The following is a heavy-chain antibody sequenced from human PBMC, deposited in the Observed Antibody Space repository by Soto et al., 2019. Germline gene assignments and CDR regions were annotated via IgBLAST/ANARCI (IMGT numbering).Heavy chain of an antibody. D-gene: IGHD5-12*01. CDR1: GFTFSNSW. J-gene: IGHJ4*02. Sequence: EVQLVESGGGLVQPGGSLRLCCAASGFTFSNSWIHWVRQAPGKGLVWVSRINGDGSTINYADSVKGRFTISRDNAKNTLYLQLNSLRVEDTAVYYCVNGGYSGAGVYYFDFWGQGTLVTVSS. CDR3: VNGGYSGAGVYYFDF. CDR2: INGDGSTI. V-gene: IGHV3-74*01.